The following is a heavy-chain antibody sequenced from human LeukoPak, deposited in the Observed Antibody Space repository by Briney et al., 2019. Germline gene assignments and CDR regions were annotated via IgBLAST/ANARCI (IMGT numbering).Heavy chain of an antibody. CDR1: GFTFSSYA. Sequence: GGSLRLSCAASGFTFSSYAMSWVRQAPGKGLEWVSAISGSGGSTYYADSVKGRFTISRDNSKNTLYLQMNSLRAEDTAVYYCARNLPFTIFGVVIDYYGMDVWGQGTTVTVSS. J-gene: IGHJ6*02. CDR2: ISGSGGST. V-gene: IGHV3-23*01. CDR3: ARNLPFTIFGVVIDYYGMDV. D-gene: IGHD3-3*01.